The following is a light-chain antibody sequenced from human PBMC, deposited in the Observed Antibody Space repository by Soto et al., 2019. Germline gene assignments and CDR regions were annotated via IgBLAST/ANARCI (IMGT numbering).Light chain of an antibody. CDR3: QQSYSTWT. CDR2: AAS. CDR1: QSISSY. V-gene: IGKV1-39*01. Sequence: DIQMTQSPSSLSASVGDRVTITCRASQSISSYLNWYQQKPGKAPKLLIYAASSLQSGSTSRFSGSGSGTDFTLTISSLQTVDFATYYCQQSYSTWTCGQGTKVDVK. J-gene: IGKJ1*01.